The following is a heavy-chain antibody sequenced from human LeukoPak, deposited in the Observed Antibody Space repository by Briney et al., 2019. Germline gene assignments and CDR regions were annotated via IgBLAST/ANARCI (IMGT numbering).Heavy chain of an antibody. V-gene: IGHV3-53*01. J-gene: IGHJ2*01. Sequence: PGGSLRLSCAASGFTVSSNYMNWVRQAPGKGLEWVSVIYSGGSTYYADSVEGRFTISRVNSKNTLYLQMNSLRAEDTAVYYCARFLRVARGWYFDLWGRGTLVTVSS. CDR2: IYSGGST. D-gene: IGHD3-3*01. CDR3: ARFLRVARGWYFDL. CDR1: GFTVSSNY.